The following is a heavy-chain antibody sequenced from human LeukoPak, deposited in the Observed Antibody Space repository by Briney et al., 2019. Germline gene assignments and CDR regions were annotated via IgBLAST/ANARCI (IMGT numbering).Heavy chain of an antibody. CDR1: GVSFSGYY. Sequence: AETLSLTCAVYGVSFSGYYWRWVRRPPGKGGEWIGEIYHSGITNYNPSLQSPVTISVDTSQNQFSLKLSSVTAADTAVYYCARGFDSSGYYIFDYWGQGTLVTVSS. CDR3: ARGFDSSGYYIFDY. D-gene: IGHD3-22*01. J-gene: IGHJ4*02. CDR2: IYHSGIT. V-gene: IGHV4-34*01.